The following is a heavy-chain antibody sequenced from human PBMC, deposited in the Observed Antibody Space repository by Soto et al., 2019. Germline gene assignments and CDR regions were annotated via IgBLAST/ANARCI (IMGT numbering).Heavy chain of an antibody. CDR3: VRPRPSGENYGMDV. CDR2: LYTEGTT. V-gene: IGHV3-53*01. J-gene: IGHJ6*02. Sequence: VGSLRLSCVASGLTVSHNYMAWVRQAPEMGLEWVSILYTEGTTYYADSVKGRFTISRDSSKNTLFLQTDSLRAEDTAVYYCVRPRPSGENYGMDVWGQGTTVTVSS. D-gene: IGHD3-16*01. CDR1: GLTVSHNY.